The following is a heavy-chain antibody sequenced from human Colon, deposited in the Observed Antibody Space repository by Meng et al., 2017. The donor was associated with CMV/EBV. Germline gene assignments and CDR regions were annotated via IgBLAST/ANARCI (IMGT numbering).Heavy chain of an antibody. J-gene: IGHJ6*02. D-gene: IGHD1-1*01. V-gene: IGHV3-21*01. CDR3: ARALKPLGTRSGLDV. CDR1: GFSFSSYT. Sequence: GESLKISCAASGFSFSSYTMNWVRQAPGKGLEWVSSINYRGSDIYYADSVKGRFTISRDNAKNSLYLQMNSLRAEDTAVYYCARALKPLGTRSGLDVWGQGTTVTVSS. CDR2: INYRGSDI.